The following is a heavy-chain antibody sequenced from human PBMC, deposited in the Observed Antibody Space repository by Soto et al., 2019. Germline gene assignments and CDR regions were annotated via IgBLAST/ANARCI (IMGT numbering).Heavy chain of an antibody. Sequence: KSSETLSLTCTVSGGSISSYHWSWIRQPPGKGLEWIGYIYYSGSTNYNPSLKSRVTISVDTSKNQFSLKLSSVTAADTAVYYCARALDYGGDYYYYGMDVWGQGTTVTVSS. V-gene: IGHV4-59*01. J-gene: IGHJ6*02. CDR3: ARALDYGGDYYYYGMDV. CDR2: IYYSGST. CDR1: GGSISSYH. D-gene: IGHD4-17*01.